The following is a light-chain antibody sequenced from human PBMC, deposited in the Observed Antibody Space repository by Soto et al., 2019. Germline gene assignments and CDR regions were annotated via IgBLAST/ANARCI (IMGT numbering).Light chain of an antibody. J-gene: IGLJ3*02. CDR2: DTD. CDR1: GSNTGNNF. CDR3: GTWDSALGLLL. V-gene: IGLV1-51*01. Sequence: QSVLTQPPSVSAAPGQKVTISCSGGGSNTGNNFVSWYQQFPETAPKLLIYDTDKRPSGIPDRFSGSKSGTSATLGITRLQTWEEADYYCGTWDSALGLLLFGGGTKVNVL.